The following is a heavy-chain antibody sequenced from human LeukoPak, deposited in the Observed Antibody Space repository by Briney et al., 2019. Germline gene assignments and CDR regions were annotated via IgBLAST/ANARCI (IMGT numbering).Heavy chain of an antibody. CDR3: ARDLNLIAATRAFDI. Sequence: HPGGSLRLSCAASGFTFSSYAMSWVRQAPGKGLEWVAVISYDGSNKYYADSVKGRFTISRDNSKNTLYLQMNSLRAEDTAVYYCARDLNLIAATRAFDIWGQGTMVTVSS. D-gene: IGHD6-13*01. J-gene: IGHJ3*02. CDR1: GFTFSSYA. V-gene: IGHV3-30-3*01. CDR2: ISYDGSNK.